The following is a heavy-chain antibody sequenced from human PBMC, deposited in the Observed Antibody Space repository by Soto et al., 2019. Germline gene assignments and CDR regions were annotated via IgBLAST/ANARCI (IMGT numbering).Heavy chain of an antibody. Sequence: SETLSLTCAVYGGSFSGYYWTWIRQPPGTGLEWIGYINYSGSTNYNPSLKSRVTISVDTSKNQFSLKLSSVTAADTAVYYCARVRWLQAGDWFDPWGQGTLVTVSS. CDR1: GGSFSGYY. CDR2: INYSGST. J-gene: IGHJ5*02. V-gene: IGHV4-34*01. D-gene: IGHD5-12*01. CDR3: ARVRWLQAGDWFDP.